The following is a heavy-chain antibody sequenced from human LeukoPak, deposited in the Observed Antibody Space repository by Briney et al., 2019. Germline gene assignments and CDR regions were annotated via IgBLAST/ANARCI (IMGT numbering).Heavy chain of an antibody. CDR3: ARGVGGHIVVVTAVCFDY. V-gene: IGHV4-34*01. Sequence: PSETLSLTCAVYGGSFSGYYWSWIRQPPGKGLEWIGEINHSGSTNYNPSLKSRVTISVDTSKNQFSLKLSSVTAATPAVYYCARGVGGHIVVVTAVCFDYWGQGTLVTVSS. J-gene: IGHJ4*02. CDR1: GGSFSGYY. D-gene: IGHD2-21*02. CDR2: INHSGST.